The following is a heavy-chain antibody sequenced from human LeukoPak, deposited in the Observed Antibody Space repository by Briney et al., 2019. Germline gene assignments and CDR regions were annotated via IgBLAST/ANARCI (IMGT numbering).Heavy chain of an antibody. CDR3: ARGNNYDFWSGRVGNFDY. CDR1: GYTFTSHG. CDR2: ISAYNGNT. V-gene: IGHV1-18*01. D-gene: IGHD3-3*01. J-gene: IGHJ4*02. Sequence: ASVKVSCKTSGYTFTSHGLSWVRQAPGQGLEWMGWISAYNGNTNYAQKLQGRVTMTTDTSTSTAYMELRSLRSDDTAVYYCARGNNYDFWSGRVGNFDYWGQGTLVTVSS.